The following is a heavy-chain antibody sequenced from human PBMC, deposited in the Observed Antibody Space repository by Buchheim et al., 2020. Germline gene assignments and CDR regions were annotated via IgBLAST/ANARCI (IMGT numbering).Heavy chain of an antibody. J-gene: IGHJ5*02. Sequence: QVQLVQSGAEVKKSGASVKVSCKASGYTFTGYAIHWLRQAPGQRLEWMGWINAANGNTKYSQNFQGRVTITRDTSATTAYMELSSLRSEDTAVYYCARSSIVGATRGNWLDPWGQGTL. CDR1: GYTFTGYA. CDR3: ARSSIVGATRGNWLDP. V-gene: IGHV1-3*01. CDR2: INAANGNT. D-gene: IGHD1-26*01.